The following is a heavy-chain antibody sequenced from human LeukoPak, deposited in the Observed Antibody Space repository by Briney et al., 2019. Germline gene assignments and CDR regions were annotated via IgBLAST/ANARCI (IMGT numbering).Heavy chain of an antibody. CDR1: GFTFSSYS. V-gene: IGHV3-48*04. J-gene: IGHJ4*02. CDR2: ISSSSTTI. CDR3: ARDQGYYDSSGYTFGY. D-gene: IGHD3-22*01. Sequence: GGSLRLSCAASGFTFSSYSMMWVRQAPGKGLEWVSYISSSSTTIHYADSVKGRFTISRDNAKNSLYLQMNSLRAEDTAVYYCARDQGYYDSSGYTFGYWGQGTLVTVSS.